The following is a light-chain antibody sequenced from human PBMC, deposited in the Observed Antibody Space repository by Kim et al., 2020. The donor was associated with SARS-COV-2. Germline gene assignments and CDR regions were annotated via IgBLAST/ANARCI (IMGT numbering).Light chain of an antibody. Sequence: QSALTQPASVSGSPGQSITISCTGTSSDVGGYNYVSWYQQDPGKAPQLMIYDVSKRPSGVSNRFSGSKSGNTASLTISGLQAEDEADYYCGSYRSGDTLVFGGGTQLTVL. CDR1: SSDVGGYNY. J-gene: IGLJ2*01. V-gene: IGLV2-14*01. CDR3: GSYRSGDTLV. CDR2: DVS.